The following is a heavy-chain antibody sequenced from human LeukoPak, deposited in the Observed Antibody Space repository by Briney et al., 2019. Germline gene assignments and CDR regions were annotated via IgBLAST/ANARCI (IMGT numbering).Heavy chain of an antibody. V-gene: IGHV3-21*01. CDR3: ARGGYYYDSSGYYYTLNY. CDR2: ISSSSSYI. CDR1: GFTFSSYS. Sequence: GGSLRLSCAASGFTFSSYSMNWVRQAPGKGLEWVSSISSSSSYIYYADSVKGRFTISRVNAKNSLYLQMNSLRAEDTAVYYCARGGYYYDSSGYYYTLNYWGQGTLVTVSS. J-gene: IGHJ4*02. D-gene: IGHD3-22*01.